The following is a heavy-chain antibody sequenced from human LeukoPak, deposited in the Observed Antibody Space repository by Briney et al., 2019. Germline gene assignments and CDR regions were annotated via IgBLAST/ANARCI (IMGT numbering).Heavy chain of an antibody. D-gene: IGHD3-10*01. CDR2: ISYDGSNK. J-gene: IGHJ4*02. CDR3: AKDYAEDTMVRGIMGGY. CDR1: GFTFSSYG. V-gene: IGHV3-30*18. Sequence: GGSLRLSCAASGFTFSSYGMHWVRQAPGKGLEWVAVISYDGSNKYYADSVKGRFTISRDNSENTLYLQMNSLRAEDTAVYYCAKDYAEDTMVRGIMGGYWGQGTLVTVSS.